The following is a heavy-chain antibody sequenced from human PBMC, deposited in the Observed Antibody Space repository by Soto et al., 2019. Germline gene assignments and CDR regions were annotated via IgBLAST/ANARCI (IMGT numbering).Heavy chain of an antibody. CDR3: ARAAVAANTLAFDI. V-gene: IGHV4-59*01. CDR1: GGSISSYY. D-gene: IGHD6-19*01. J-gene: IGHJ3*02. Sequence: SETQCLTCTVSGGSISSYYWSWIRQPPGKGLEWIGYIYYSGSTNYNPSLKSRVTISVDTSKNQFSLKLSSVTAADTAVYYCARAAVAANTLAFDIWGQGTMVTVSS. CDR2: IYYSGST.